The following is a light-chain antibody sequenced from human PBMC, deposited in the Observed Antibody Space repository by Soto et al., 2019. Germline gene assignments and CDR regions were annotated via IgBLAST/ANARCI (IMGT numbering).Light chain of an antibody. CDR2: GVS. Sequence: EILISPSPTTLSVSPRERATLFFRASQSVSSNLAWYQQKPGQAPRLLIYGVSTRDTGVPDRFSGSASGTEFTLTISSLQSEDFAVYYCQQYNNWPRTFGQGTRLEIK. V-gene: IGKV3-15*01. CDR1: QSVSSN. J-gene: IGKJ5*01. CDR3: QQYNNWPRT.